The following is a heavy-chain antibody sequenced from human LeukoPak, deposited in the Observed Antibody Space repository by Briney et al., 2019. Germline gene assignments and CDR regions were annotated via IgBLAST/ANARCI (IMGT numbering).Heavy chain of an antibody. CDR1: GFTFDDYG. D-gene: IGHD3-22*01. CDR3: ARERPRYYYDSSGYYYF. J-gene: IGHJ4*02. Sequence: GGSLRPSCAASGFTFDDYGMSWVRQAPGKGLEWVSGINWNGGSTSYADSVKGRFTISRDNAKNSLYLQMNSLRAEDTALYYCARERPRYYYDSSGYYYFGGQGTLVTVSS. CDR2: INWNGGST. V-gene: IGHV3-20*04.